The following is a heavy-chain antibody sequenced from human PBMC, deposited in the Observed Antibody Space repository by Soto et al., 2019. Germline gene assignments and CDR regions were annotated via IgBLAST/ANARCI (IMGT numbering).Heavy chain of an antibody. D-gene: IGHD3-9*01. J-gene: IGHJ5*02. CDR1: GFSLSTSGVG. V-gene: IGHV2-5*02. Sequence: QITLKESGPTLVKPTQTLTLTCTFSGFSLSTSGVGVGWIRQPPGKALEWLALIYWDDDKRYSPSLKSRLTITKDTSKNQVVLTMTNMDPVDTATYYCAHRRDYDILTGYPITAWFDPWGQGTLVTVSS. CDR2: IYWDDDK. CDR3: AHRRDYDILTGYPITAWFDP.